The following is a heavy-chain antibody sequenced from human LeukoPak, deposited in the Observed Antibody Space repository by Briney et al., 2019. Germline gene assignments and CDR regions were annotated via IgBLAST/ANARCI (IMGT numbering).Heavy chain of an antibody. Sequence: PSETLSLTCTVSGGSISTSSYYWGWIRQPPGKGLEWIGSIYYSGSTYYTPSLKNPVTISVATSKNQFSLKLSSVTAADTAVYYCARHRIAAADDAFEIWGQGTMVTVSS. CDR1: GGSISTSSYY. CDR3: ARHRIAAADDAFEI. D-gene: IGHD6-13*01. J-gene: IGHJ3*02. V-gene: IGHV4-39*01. CDR2: IYYSGST.